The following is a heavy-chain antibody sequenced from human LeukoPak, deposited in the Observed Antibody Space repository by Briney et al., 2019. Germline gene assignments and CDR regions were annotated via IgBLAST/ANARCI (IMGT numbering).Heavy chain of an antibody. V-gene: IGHV4-34*01. D-gene: IGHD5-18*01. CDR2: INHSGST. CDR3: ARHSTPLWLYFDY. J-gene: IGHJ4*02. Sequence: PSETLSLTCAVYGGSFSGYYWSWVRQPPGKGLEWIGEINHSGSTYYNPSLKSRVTISVDTSKNQFSLKLSSVTAADTAVYYCARHSTPLWLYFDYWGQGTLVTVSS. CDR1: GGSFSGYY.